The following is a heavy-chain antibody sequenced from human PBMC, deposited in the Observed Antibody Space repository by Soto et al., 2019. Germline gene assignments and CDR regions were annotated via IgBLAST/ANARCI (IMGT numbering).Heavy chain of an antibody. V-gene: IGHV3-23*01. Sequence: GGSLRLSCAASGFTFSSYAMSWVRQAPGKGLEWVSAISGSSGSTYYADSVKGRFTISRDNSKNTLYLQMNSLRAEDTAVYYCAKDPGYDNWFDPWGQGTLVTVSS. D-gene: IGHD1-1*01. CDR1: GFTFSSYA. J-gene: IGHJ5*02. CDR3: AKDPGYDNWFDP. CDR2: ISGSSGST.